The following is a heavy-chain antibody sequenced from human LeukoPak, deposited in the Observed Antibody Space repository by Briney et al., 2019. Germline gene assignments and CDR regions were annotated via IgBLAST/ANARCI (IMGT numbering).Heavy chain of an antibody. D-gene: IGHD6-19*01. J-gene: IGHJ4*02. CDR3: AKLSGKTVAGTNYYFDY. Sequence: GGSLRLSCAASGFTSSNYAMTWVRQAPGKGLEWVSTISGSGGSAYYADSEKGRFTISGDNSKNTLFLQMNSLRAEDTALYYCAKLSGKTVAGTNYYFDYWGQGTLVTVSS. CDR1: GFTSSNYA. CDR2: ISGSGGSA. V-gene: IGHV3-23*01.